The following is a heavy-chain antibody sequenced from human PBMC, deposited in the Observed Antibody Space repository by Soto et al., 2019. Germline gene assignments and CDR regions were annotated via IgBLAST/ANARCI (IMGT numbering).Heavy chain of an antibody. CDR2: INHSGST. V-gene: IGHV4-34*01. Sequence: PXATLSLTCAVYGGSFSGYYWSWIRQPPGKGLEWIGEINHSGSTNYNPSLKSRVTISVDTSKNQFSLKLSSVTAADTAVYYCARGATSSSRLYCYYYYGMDVWGQGTTVTVSS. D-gene: IGHD6-6*01. J-gene: IGHJ6*02. CDR1: GGSFSGYY. CDR3: ARGATSSSRLYCYYYYGMDV.